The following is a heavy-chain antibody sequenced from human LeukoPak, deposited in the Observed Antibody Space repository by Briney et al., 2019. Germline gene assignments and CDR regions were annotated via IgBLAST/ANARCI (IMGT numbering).Heavy chain of an antibody. J-gene: IGHJ4*02. CDR2: IYHSGST. V-gene: IGHV4-30-2*01. CDR1: GGSISSGGYS. CDR3: ARGTGYEVNY. D-gene: IGHD1-1*01. Sequence: SETLSLTCAVSGGSISSGGYSWSWIRQPPGKGLEWIGYIYHSGSTYYNPSLKSRVTISVDRSKNQFSLKLSSVTAADTAVYYCARGTGYEVNYGGQGTLVTVSS.